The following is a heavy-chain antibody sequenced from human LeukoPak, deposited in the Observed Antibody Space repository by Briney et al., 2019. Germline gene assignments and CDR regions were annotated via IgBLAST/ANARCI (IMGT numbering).Heavy chain of an antibody. CDR2: IYYSGST. V-gene: IGHV4-59*08. D-gene: IGHD4-17*01. Sequence: SETLSLTCTVSGGSISSYYWSWIRQPPGKGLEWIGYIYYSGSTNYNPSLKSRVTISVDTSKNQFSLKLSSVTAADTAVYYCARGLTTVTTSPNWYFDLWGRGTLVTVSS. CDR3: ARGLTTVTTSPNWYFDL. J-gene: IGHJ2*01. CDR1: GGSISSYY.